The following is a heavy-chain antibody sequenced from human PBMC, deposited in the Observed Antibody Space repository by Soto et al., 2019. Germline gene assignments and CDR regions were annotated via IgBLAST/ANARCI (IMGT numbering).Heavy chain of an antibody. Sequence: SVKVSCKASGGTFSSYAISWVRQAPGQGLEWMGGINPNSGGTNYAQKFQGWVTMTRDKSTSTAYMELSSLRSEDTAVYYCARRFYDILTGYPEPNDYWGQGTLVTVSS. V-gene: IGHV1-69*10. CDR3: ARRFYDILTGYPEPNDY. J-gene: IGHJ4*02. CDR2: INPNSGGT. CDR1: GGTFSSYA. D-gene: IGHD3-9*01.